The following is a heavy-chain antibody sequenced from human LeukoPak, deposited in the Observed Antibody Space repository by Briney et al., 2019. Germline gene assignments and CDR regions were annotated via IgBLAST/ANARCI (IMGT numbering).Heavy chain of an antibody. V-gene: IGHV4-34*01. J-gene: IGHJ5*02. CDR1: GGSFSGYY. CDR2: INHSGST. CDR3: ARKNDYYDSRAYNWFDP. D-gene: IGHD3-22*01. Sequence: SGTLSLTCAVYGGSFSGYYWSWIRQPPGKGLGWIGEINHSGSTNYNPSLKSRVTISVDTSKNQFSLKLSSVTAADTAVYYCARKNDYYDSRAYNWFDPWGQGTLVTVSS.